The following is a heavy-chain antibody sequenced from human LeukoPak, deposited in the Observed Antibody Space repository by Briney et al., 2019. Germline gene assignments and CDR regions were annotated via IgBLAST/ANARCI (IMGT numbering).Heavy chain of an antibody. V-gene: IGHV4-39*07. D-gene: IGHD3-10*01. CDR3: ARRGSGSYYTDY. CDR2: IYYSGST. CDR1: GGSISSSSYY. Sequence: SETLSLTCTVSGGSISSSSYYWGWIRQPPGKGLEWIGSIYYSGSTYYNPSLESRVTISVDTSKNQFSLKLSSVTAADTAVYYCARRGSGSYYTDYWGQGTLVTVSS. J-gene: IGHJ4*02.